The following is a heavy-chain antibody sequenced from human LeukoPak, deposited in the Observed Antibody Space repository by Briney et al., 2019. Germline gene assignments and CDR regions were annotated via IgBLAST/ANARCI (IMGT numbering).Heavy chain of an antibody. J-gene: IGHJ4*02. V-gene: IGHV3-15*01. CDR3: TTERPYFDS. Sequence: GGSLRLSCAAPGFTFDDVWMSWVRQAPGQGLEWVGRVKSKTHGGTTEYPAPVKGRFIISRDDSKNTLYLQMNSLKTEDTAVYYCTTERPYFDSWGQGTLVTVSS. CDR1: GFTFDDVW. CDR2: VKSKTHGGTT.